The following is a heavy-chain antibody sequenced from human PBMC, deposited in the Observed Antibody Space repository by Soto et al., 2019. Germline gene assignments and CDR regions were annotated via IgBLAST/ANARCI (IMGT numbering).Heavy chain of an antibody. J-gene: IGHJ6*02. V-gene: IGHV3-23*01. CDR1: GFTFSSYA. Sequence: EVQLLESGGGLVQPGGSLRLSCAASGFTFSSYAMSWVRQPPGKGLQWVSAISGSGGSTYYADSVKGRFTISRYNSRNTLYLEINRLRGEDTAVYYCANPPYDYGDYVRHDGMDVWGQGTTVTVSS. CDR3: ANPPYDYGDYVRHDGMDV. D-gene: IGHD4-17*01. CDR2: ISGSGGST.